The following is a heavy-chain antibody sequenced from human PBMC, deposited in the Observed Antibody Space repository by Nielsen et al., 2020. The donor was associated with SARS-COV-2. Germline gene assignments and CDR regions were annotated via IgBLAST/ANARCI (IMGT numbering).Heavy chain of an antibody. CDR3: AVGGNNWNSPPNYYYYMDV. CDR2: IIPIFGTA. V-gene: IGHV1-69*13. CDR1: GGTFSSYA. D-gene: IGHD1-7*01. J-gene: IGHJ6*03. Sequence: SVKVSCKASGGTFSSYAISWVRQAPGQGLEWMGGIIPIFGTANYAQKFQGRVTTTADESTSTAYMELSSLRSEDTAVYYCAVGGNNWNSPPNYYYYMDVWGKGTTVTVSS.